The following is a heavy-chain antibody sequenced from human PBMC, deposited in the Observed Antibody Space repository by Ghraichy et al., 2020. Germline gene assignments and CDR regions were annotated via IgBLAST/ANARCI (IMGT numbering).Heavy chain of an antibody. CDR1: GGSFSGYY. CDR3: ARGRLHTIFGPRGGHYFDY. V-gene: IGHV4-34*01. J-gene: IGHJ4*02. Sequence: SETLSLTCAVYGGSFSGYYWSWIRQPPGKGLEWIGEINHSGSTNYNPSLKSRVTISVDTSKNQFSLKLSSVTAADTAVYYCARGRLHTIFGPRGGHYFDYWGQGTLVTVSS. D-gene: IGHD3-3*01. CDR2: INHSGST.